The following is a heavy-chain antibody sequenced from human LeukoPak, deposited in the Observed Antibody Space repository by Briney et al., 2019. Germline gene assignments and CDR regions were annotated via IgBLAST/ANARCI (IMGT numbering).Heavy chain of an antibody. V-gene: IGHV3-7*03. J-gene: IGHJ4*02. D-gene: IGHD3-10*01. CDR3: VRGKAGD. CDR1: RFTVRSHW. CDR2: IKEDGNEK. Sequence: GGSLRLSCAASRFTVRSHWMSWVRRAPGKGLEWVANIKEDGNEKHYVDSVTGRFTISRDNAKNSLYLQMNSLRVEDTAVYYCVRGKAGDWGQGTLVTVSS.